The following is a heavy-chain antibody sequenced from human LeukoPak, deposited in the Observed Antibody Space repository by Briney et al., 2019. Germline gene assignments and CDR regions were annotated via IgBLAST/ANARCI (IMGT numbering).Heavy chain of an antibody. D-gene: IGHD3-10*01. J-gene: IGHJ6*03. CDR3: ARAQTMVRGVNSYYYYYMDV. CDR2: ISAYIGYT. CDR1: GYTFTNYG. V-gene: IGHV1-18*01. Sequence: ASVKVSCKASGYTFTNYGITWVRQAPGQGLEWMGWISAYIGYTNYAQKLQGRVTITTDTSTSTAYMELRSLRSDDTAVYYCARAQTMVRGVNSYYYYYMDVWGKGTTVTVSS.